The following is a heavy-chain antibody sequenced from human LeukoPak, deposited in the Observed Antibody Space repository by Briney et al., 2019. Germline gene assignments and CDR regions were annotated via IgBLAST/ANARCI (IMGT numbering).Heavy chain of an antibody. V-gene: IGHV3-23*01. CDR1: GFTFSYYA. CDR2: ISGSST. D-gene: IGHD6-13*01. CDR3: AKDGEQQLVRGYFDY. Sequence: GGSLRLSCAASGFTFSYYAMAWVRQAPGKGLEWVSSISGSSTYYADSVKGRFTISRDNSKNTLYLQMNSLRAEDTAVYYCAKDGEQQLVRGYFDYWGQGILVTVSS. J-gene: IGHJ4*02.